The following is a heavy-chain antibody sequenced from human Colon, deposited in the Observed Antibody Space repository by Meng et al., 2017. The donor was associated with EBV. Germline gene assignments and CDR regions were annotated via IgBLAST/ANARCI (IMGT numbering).Heavy chain of an antibody. CDR3: AKEGKWGSEYLDV. Sequence: DERLEESGGGLVPPGQSLRLACKASGFMLKEYWMYWVRQVPGKGLEWVSRVSRDGTDKSYAASVKGRFTIFRDNANATLYLQMDHLRGDDTAVYYCAKEGKWGSEYLDVWGRGTLVTVSS. V-gene: IGHV3-74*03. CDR1: GFMLKEYW. D-gene: IGHD1-26*01. J-gene: IGHJ2*01. CDR2: VSRDGTDK.